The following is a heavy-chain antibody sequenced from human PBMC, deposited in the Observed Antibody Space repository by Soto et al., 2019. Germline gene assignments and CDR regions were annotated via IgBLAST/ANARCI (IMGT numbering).Heavy chain of an antibody. CDR3: ARGVGFGYYYYHMDL. J-gene: IGHJ6*02. D-gene: IGHD3-10*01. V-gene: IGHV4-61*01. Sequence: QVQLQESGPGLVKPSETLSLTCTVSGDSVTSVSDYLSWIRQPPGKGLECIGYIYYSGSADYNPSLGSRVTISIDTSKNQFSLKLTSVTAADTAVYYCARGVGFGYYYYHMDLWGQGTTVTVSS. CDR2: IYYSGSA. CDR1: GDSVTSVSDY.